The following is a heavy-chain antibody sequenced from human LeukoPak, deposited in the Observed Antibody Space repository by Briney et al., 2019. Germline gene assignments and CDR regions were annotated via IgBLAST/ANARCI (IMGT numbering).Heavy chain of an antibody. CDR3: ARDSSLGAFDI. V-gene: IGHV3-53*01. Sequence: GGSLRLSCAASGFSLSSYAMSWVRQAPGKGLEWVSVIYRGGSTYYADSVKGRFTISRDNSKNTLYLQMNSLRAEDTAVYYCARDSSLGAFDIWGQGTMVTVSS. D-gene: IGHD7-27*01. J-gene: IGHJ3*02. CDR1: GFSLSSYA. CDR2: IYRGGST.